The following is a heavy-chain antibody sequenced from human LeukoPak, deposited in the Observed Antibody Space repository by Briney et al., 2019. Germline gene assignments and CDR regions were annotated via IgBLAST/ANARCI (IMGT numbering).Heavy chain of an antibody. V-gene: IGHV4-30-2*01. D-gene: IGHD5-18*01. CDR1: GGSISSGGYS. CDR2: IYHNGNT. Sequence: SETLSLTCTVSGGSISSGGYSWSWIRQPPGKGLEWIGYIYHNGNTYYSPSLKSRVTISVDRSKNQLSLKLSSVTAADTAMYYCASGGYSYGFDYWGQGTLVTVSS. CDR3: ASGGYSYGFDY. J-gene: IGHJ4*02.